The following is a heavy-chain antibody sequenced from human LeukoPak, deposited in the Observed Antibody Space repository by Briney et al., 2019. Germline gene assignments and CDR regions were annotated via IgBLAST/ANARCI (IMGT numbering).Heavy chain of an antibody. CDR1: GGSFSGYY. J-gene: IGHJ4*02. V-gene: IGHV4-34*01. CDR2: INHSGST. D-gene: IGHD3-16*02. CDR3: ARGVSYDYVWGSYRSQTFDY. Sequence: SSETLSLTCAVYGGSFSGYYWSWIRRPPGKGLEWIGEINHSGSTNYNPSLKSRVTISVDTSKNQFSLKLSSVTAADTAVYYCARGVSYDYVWGSYRSQTFDYWGQGTLVTVSS.